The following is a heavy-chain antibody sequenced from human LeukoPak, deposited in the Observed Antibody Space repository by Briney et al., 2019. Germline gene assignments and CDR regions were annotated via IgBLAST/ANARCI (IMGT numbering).Heavy chain of an antibody. V-gene: IGHV3-30*02. Sequence: GGSLRLSCAASGFTFSSYGMHWVRQAPGKGLEWVSFIRYDGSNKYYEDSVKGRFTISRDNSKNTVHLQMNSLRAEDTAVYYCAKDTSIYYDILTGSYGIDYWGQGTLVTVSS. CDR1: GFTFSSYG. J-gene: IGHJ4*02. CDR2: IRYDGSNK. CDR3: AKDTSIYYDILTGSYGIDY. D-gene: IGHD3-9*01.